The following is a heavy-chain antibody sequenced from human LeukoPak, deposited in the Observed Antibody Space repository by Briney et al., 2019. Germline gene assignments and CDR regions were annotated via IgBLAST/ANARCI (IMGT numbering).Heavy chain of an antibody. CDR3: ARDTYYYGSGSLSFDY. J-gene: IGHJ4*02. V-gene: IGHV4-34*01. Sequence: SETLSLTCAVYGGSFSNYYWSWIRQPPGKDLEWIGEINHSGSTNYNPSLKSRVTISVDTSKNQFSLKLSSVTAADTAVYYCARDTYYYGSGSLSFDYWGQGSLVTVSS. D-gene: IGHD3-10*01. CDR1: GGSFSNYY. CDR2: INHSGST.